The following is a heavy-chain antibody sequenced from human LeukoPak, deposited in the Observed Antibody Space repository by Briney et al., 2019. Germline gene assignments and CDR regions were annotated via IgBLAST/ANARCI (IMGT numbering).Heavy chain of an antibody. D-gene: IGHD2-15*01. CDR3: ARERCSGGSCTYDPFDI. V-gene: IGHV3-30*03. Sequence: PGGSLRLSCAASGFTFSSYGMHWVRRVPGKGLEWVAVMSVNGINKYYADSVRGRFTVSRDISKNTQFLQMNSLRFEDTAVYFCARERCSGGSCTYDPFDIWGRGTMVTVST. CDR1: GFTFSSYG. CDR2: MSVNGINK. J-gene: IGHJ3*02.